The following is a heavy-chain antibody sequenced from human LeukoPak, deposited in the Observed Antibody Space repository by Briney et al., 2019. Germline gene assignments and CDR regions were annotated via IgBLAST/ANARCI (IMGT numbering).Heavy chain of an antibody. J-gene: IGHJ6*02. V-gene: IGHV4-4*07. Sequence: SETLSLTCTVSGGSISSYYWSCIRQPAGKGLEWIGRIYTSGSTNYNPSLKSRVTMSVDTSKNQFSLKLSSVTAADTAVYYCAREGEQLARGGFYYYYGMDVWGQGTTVTVSS. D-gene: IGHD6-13*01. CDR3: AREGEQLARGGFYYYYGMDV. CDR2: IYTSGST. CDR1: GGSISSYY.